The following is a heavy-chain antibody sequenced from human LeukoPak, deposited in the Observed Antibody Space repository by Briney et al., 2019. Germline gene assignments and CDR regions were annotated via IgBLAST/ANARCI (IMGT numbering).Heavy chain of an antibody. CDR1: GYTFTSYG. J-gene: IGHJ4*02. D-gene: IGHD5-24*01. CDR3: ARDLGRDGVDY. CDR2: ISAYNGNT. V-gene: IGHV1-18*01. Sequence: GASVKVSCKASGYTFTSYGSSWVRQAPGQGLDWMGWISAYNGNTNYAQKIQGRVTMTTDTSTSTAYMELRSLRSDDTAVYYCARDLGRDGVDYWGQGTLVTVSS.